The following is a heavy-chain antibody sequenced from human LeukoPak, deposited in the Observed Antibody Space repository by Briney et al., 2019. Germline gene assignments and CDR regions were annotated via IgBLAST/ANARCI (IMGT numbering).Heavy chain of an antibody. D-gene: IGHD2-2*02. J-gene: IGHJ3*02. CDR2: IYYSGST. CDR1: GGSFSGYY. Sequence: PSETLSLTCAVYGGSFSGYYWSWIRQPPGKGLEWIGYIYYSGSTNYNPSLKSRVTISVDTSKNQFSLKLSSVTAADTAVYYCARGSLYCSSTSCYRAFDIWGQGTMVTVSS. CDR3: ARGSLYCSSTSCYRAFDI. V-gene: IGHV4-59*01.